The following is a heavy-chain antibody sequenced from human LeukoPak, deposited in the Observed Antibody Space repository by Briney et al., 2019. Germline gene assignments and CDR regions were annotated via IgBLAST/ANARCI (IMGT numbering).Heavy chain of an antibody. J-gene: IGHJ4*02. CDR1: GFTFDDYA. CDR3: AKGSGIVATINFDFDY. CDR2: ISWNSGSI. D-gene: IGHD5-12*01. Sequence: GGSLRLSCAASGFTFDDYAMHWVRQAPGKGLEWVSGISWNSGSIGYADSVKGRFTISRDNAKNSLYLQMNSLRAEGTALYYCAKGSGIVATINFDFDYWGQGTLVTVSS. V-gene: IGHV3-9*01.